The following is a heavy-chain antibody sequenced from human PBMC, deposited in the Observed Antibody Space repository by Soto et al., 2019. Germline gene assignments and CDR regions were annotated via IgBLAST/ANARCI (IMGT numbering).Heavy chain of an antibody. Sequence: SETLSLTCTVSGGTISSSSSYWGWIRQPPGKGLEWIGYIYYSGSTYYNPSLKSRVTISVDTSKNQFSLKLSSVTAADTAVYYCARDERGDYGAFDIWGQGTMVTVSS. CDR3: ARDERGDYGAFDI. D-gene: IGHD4-17*01. V-gene: IGHV4-31*03. J-gene: IGHJ3*02. CDR1: GGTISSSSSY. CDR2: IYYSGST.